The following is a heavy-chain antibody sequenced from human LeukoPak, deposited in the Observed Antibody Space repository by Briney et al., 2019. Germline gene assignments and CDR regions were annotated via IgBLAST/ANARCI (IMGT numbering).Heavy chain of an antibody. Sequence: AGGSLRLSCAASGFTFSTYSMNWVRQAPGKGLEWVSSISSSRSYIYYADSVKGRFTISRDNAKNSLYLQMNSLRAEDTAVYYCARVAGYYDSSGYPYYFDYWGQGTLVTVSS. CDR2: ISSSRSYI. D-gene: IGHD3-22*01. V-gene: IGHV3-21*01. J-gene: IGHJ4*02. CDR1: GFTFSTYS. CDR3: ARVAGYYDSSGYPYYFDY.